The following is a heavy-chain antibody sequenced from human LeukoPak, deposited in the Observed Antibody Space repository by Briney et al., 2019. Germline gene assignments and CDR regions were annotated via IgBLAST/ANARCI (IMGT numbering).Heavy chain of an antibody. CDR1: GYSISSGYY. Sequence: SETLSLTFTVSGYSISSGYYWGWIRQPPGKGLEWIGSIYHSGSTYYNPSLKSRVTISVDTSKNQFSLKLSSVTAADTAVYYCARDRGCSSTSCYMYYYYYYMDVWGKGTTVTVSS. D-gene: IGHD2-2*02. CDR3: ARDRGCSSTSCYMYYYYYYMDV. J-gene: IGHJ6*03. V-gene: IGHV4-38-2*02. CDR2: IYHSGST.